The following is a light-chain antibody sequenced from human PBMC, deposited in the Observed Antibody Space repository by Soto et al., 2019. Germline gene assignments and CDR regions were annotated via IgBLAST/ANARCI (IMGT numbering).Light chain of an antibody. V-gene: IGKV3-20*01. J-gene: IGKJ1*01. Sequence: ELTQSPGTLSLSPGERATLHCRASQSVSNNYLAWYQQKPGQAPRLLIYGASSRPTGVSDRFSGGGSGTDFTLTISRLEPEDFAVYYCQQYGSSGTFGQGTKVDI. CDR3: QQYGSSGT. CDR2: GAS. CDR1: QSVSNNY.